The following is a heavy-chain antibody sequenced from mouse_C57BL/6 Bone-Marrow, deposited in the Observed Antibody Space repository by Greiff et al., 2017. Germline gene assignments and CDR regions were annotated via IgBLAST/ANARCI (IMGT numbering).Heavy chain of an antibody. D-gene: IGHD4-1*01. Sequence: EVKVEESGGGLVQPGGSMKLSCAASGFTFSDAWMDWVRQSPEKGLEWVAEIRNKANNHATYYAESVKGRFTISRDDSNSSVYLQMNSLRAEDTGIYYCTRTGTGRFAYWGQGTLVTVSA. CDR2: IRNKANNHAT. CDR1: GFTFSDAW. V-gene: IGHV6-6*01. J-gene: IGHJ3*01. CDR3: TRTGTGRFAY.